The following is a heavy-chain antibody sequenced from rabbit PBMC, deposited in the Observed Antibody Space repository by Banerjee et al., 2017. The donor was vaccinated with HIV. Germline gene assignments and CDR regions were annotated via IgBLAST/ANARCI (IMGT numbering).Heavy chain of an antibody. CDR2: IDAGSTGNT. D-gene: IGHD1-1*01. V-gene: IGHV1S45*01. Sequence: QLVESGGGLVKPGASLTLTCKASGFDFSSRYWICWVRQAPGKGPEWIACIDAGSTGNTYYVSWAKGRFTISKTSSTTVTLQMTSLTVADTATYFCVREPTSSSGYYKSYYFNLWGPGTLVTVS. CDR1: GFDFSSRYW. CDR3: VREPTSSSGYYKSYYFNL. J-gene: IGHJ4*01.